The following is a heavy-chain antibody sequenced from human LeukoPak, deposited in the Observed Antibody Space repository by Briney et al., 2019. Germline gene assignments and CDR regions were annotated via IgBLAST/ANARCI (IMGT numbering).Heavy chain of an antibody. CDR3: STEDKYCTGANCGVF. Sequence: ASVKVSCKASGFTLTEYYIHWVRQAPGQGLEWMGFIIPDSGGTTYQQNFQGRLTLTRDTSISTFYMELSSLRPDDTAIYYCSTEDKYCTGANCGVFWGQGTLVTVSS. J-gene: IGHJ4*02. CDR2: IIPDSGGT. CDR1: GFTLTEYY. D-gene: IGHD2-8*02. V-gene: IGHV1-2*02.